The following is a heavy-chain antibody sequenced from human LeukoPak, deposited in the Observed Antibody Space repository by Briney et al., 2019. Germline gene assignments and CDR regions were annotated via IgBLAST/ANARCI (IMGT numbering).Heavy chain of an antibody. CDR3: ARDVGATPGYFDY. V-gene: IGHV4-61*02. CDR1: GGSISSGSYY. CDR2: IYTSGST. D-gene: IGHD1-26*01. Sequence: PSETLSLTCTVSGGSISSGSYYWSWIRQPAGKGLEWIGRIYTSGSTNYNPSLKSRVTISLDTSKNQFSLNLSSVTAADTAVYYCARDVGATPGYFDYWGQGTLVTVSS. J-gene: IGHJ4*02.